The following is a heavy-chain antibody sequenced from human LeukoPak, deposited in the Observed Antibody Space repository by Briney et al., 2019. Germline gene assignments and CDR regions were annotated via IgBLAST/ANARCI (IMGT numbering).Heavy chain of an antibody. CDR3: ARPSYCEYYYYYYMDV. CDR2: ISGSGGST. D-gene: IGHD3-3*01. J-gene: IGHJ6*03. Sequence: GGSLRLSCAPSGFTLNSYAMIWVRQAPGKGVEWVSSISGSGGSTYYADYVKGRFTISRDNSKNTLYLQMNSLRAEDTAVYYCARPSYCEYYYYYYMDVWGKGTTVTVSS. V-gene: IGHV3-23*01. CDR1: GFTLNSYA.